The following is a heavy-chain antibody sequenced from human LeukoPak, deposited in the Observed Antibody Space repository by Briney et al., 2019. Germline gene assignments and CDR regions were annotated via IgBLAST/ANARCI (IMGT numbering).Heavy chain of an antibody. J-gene: IGHJ4*02. D-gene: IGHD3/OR15-3a*01. CDR3: ARILDFAMYYFDY. V-gene: IGHV1-2*02. CDR2: INPNSGGT. Sequence: GASVKVSCKASGYTFTGYYMHWVRQAPGQGLEWMGWINPNSGGTNYAQKFQGGVTMTRDTSISTAYMELSRLRSDDTAVYYCARILDFAMYYFDYWGQGTLVTVSS. CDR1: GYTFTGYY.